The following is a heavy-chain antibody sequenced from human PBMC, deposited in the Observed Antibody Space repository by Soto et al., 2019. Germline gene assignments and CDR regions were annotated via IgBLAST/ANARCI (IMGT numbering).Heavy chain of an antibody. D-gene: IGHD6-19*01. CDR2: IGGSGVST. Sequence: LRLSCAASGFTFSTNVISWVRQAPGKGLEWVAGIGGSGVSTYYADSVKGRFTISRDNSKNTLDLQMNSLTVEDTAVYYCAKGKSSSGWLLDYWGQGTLVTVSS. CDR3: AKGKSSSGWLLDY. J-gene: IGHJ4*02. CDR1: GFTFSTNV. V-gene: IGHV3-23*01.